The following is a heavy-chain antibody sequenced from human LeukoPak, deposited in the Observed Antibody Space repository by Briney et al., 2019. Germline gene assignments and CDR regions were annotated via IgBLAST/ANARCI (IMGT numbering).Heavy chain of an antibody. CDR1: GFTFSSYA. Sequence: GGSLRLPCAASGFTFSSYAMSWVRRAPGKGLEWVAVIWYDGSNKYYADSVKGRFTISRDNSKNTLYLQMNSLRAEDAAVYYCARGGIVATLFDYWGQGTLVTVSS. V-gene: IGHV3-33*08. D-gene: IGHD5-12*01. CDR3: ARGGIVATLFDY. J-gene: IGHJ4*02. CDR2: IWYDGSNK.